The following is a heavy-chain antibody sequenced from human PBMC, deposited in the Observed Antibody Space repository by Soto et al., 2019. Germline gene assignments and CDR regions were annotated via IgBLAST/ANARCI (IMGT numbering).Heavy chain of an antibody. J-gene: IGHJ6*02. CDR3: ARDLSITGTTYYYGMDV. V-gene: IGHV3-21*01. CDR2: ISSSSTYI. Sequence: GGSLRLSCAGPGFSFSSYSMDWVRQAPGKGLEWVSSISSSSTYIYYGDSVKGRFTISRDNAKKSLYLQMNSLRAEDTAVYYCARDLSITGTTYYYGMDVWGQGTTVTVSS. D-gene: IGHD1-20*01. CDR1: GFSFSSYS.